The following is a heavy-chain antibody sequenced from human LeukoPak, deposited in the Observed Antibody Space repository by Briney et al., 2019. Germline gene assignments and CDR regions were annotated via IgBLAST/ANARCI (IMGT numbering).Heavy chain of an antibody. CDR3: ARDPSSDYVMDY. V-gene: IGHV3-30-3*01. D-gene: IGHD4-17*01. CDR1: GFTFSSYA. Sequence: GRSLRLSCAASGFTFSSYAMHWVRQAPGKGLEWVAVISYDGSNKYYADSVKGRFTISRDNSKNTLYLQMNSLRAEDTAVYYCARDPSSDYVMDYWGQGTLVTVSS. CDR2: ISYDGSNK. J-gene: IGHJ4*02.